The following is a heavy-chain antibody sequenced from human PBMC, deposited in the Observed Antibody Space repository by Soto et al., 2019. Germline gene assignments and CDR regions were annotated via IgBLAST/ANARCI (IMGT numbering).Heavy chain of an antibody. D-gene: IGHD6-13*01. V-gene: IGHV3-23*01. J-gene: IGHJ4*02. CDR2: ISGSGGST. CDR3: AKKRIGSSSWDFDY. Sequence: GGSLRLSCAASGFTFSSYAMSWVRQAPGKGLEWVSAISGSGGSTYYADSVKGRFTNSRDNSKNTQYLQMNSLRAEDTAVYYCAKKRIGSSSWDFDYWGQGTLVTVSS. CDR1: GFTFSSYA.